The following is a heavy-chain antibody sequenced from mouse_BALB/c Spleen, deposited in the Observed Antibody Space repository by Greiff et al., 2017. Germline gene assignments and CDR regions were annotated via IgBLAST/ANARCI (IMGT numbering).Heavy chain of an antibody. V-gene: IGHV5-6*03. CDR1: GFTFSSYG. CDR2: ISSGGSYT. D-gene: IGHD1-1*01. CDR3: ARHDPSYYYGSGDWYFDV. Sequence: EVKLVESGGGLVKPGGSLKLSCAASGFTFSSYGMSWVRQTPDKRLEWVATISSGGSYTYYPDSVKGRFTISRDNAKNTLYLQMSSLKSEDTAMYYCARHDPSYYYGSGDWYFDVWGAGTTVTVSS. J-gene: IGHJ1*01.